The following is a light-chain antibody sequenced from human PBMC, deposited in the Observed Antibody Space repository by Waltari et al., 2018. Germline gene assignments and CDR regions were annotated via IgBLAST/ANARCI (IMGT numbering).Light chain of an antibody. J-gene: IGLJ2*01. CDR2: DVN. Sequence: QSALTQPASVSGSPGQSIPISCPGHTGVFGSYYYVSWYQQHPGNAPKLVIFDVNNRPSGVSNRFSASVSGNTASLTISGLQAEDEADYYCSSYTKDTRIFGGGTKLTVL. V-gene: IGLV2-14*03. CDR3: SSYTKDTRI. CDR1: TGVFGSYYY.